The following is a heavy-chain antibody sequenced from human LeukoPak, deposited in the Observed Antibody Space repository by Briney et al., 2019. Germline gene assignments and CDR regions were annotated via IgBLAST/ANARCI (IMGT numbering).Heavy chain of an antibody. Sequence: PSETLSLTCTVSGYSISSGYYWGWIRQPPGKGLEWIGSIYHSGSTYYNPSLKSRVTISVDTSKNQFSLKLSSVTAADTAVYYCARREGLGYYFDYWGQGTLVTVSS. CDR1: GYSISSGYY. J-gene: IGHJ4*02. CDR2: IYHSGST. V-gene: IGHV4-38-2*02. CDR3: ARREGLGYYFDY. D-gene: IGHD6-25*01.